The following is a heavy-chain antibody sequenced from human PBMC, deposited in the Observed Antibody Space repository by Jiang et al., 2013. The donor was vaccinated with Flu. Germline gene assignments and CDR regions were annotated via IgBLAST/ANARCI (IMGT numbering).Heavy chain of an antibody. CDR3: ARLWAGYSSGWYYFDY. V-gene: IGHV4-59*08. D-gene: IGHD6-19*01. J-gene: IGHJ4*02. Sequence: KSRVTISVDTSKNQFSLKLSSVTAADTAVYYCARLWAGYSSGWYYFDYWGQGTLVTVSS.